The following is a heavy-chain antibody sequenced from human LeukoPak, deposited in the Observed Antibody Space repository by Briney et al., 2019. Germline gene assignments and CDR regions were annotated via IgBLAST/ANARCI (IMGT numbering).Heavy chain of an antibody. D-gene: IGHD1-1*01. Sequence: GSLRLSCAASGFTFSSYAMSLVRQAPRKGLEWVSVISGSGSTTYYADSVKGRFTISRDNSKNTLYLQMNSLRAVDTAVYYCAKDLNFFSGFDIWGQGTMVTVSS. V-gene: IGHV3-23*01. CDR3: AKDLNFFSGFDI. J-gene: IGHJ3*02. CDR2: ISGSGSTT. CDR1: GFTFSSYA.